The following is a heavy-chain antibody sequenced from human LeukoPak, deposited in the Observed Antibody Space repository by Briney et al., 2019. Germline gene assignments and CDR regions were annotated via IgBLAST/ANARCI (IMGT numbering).Heavy chain of an antibody. D-gene: IGHD5-24*01. V-gene: IGHV1-8*01. CDR2: MKPNSGNT. Sequence: GASVKVSCKASAYTFTIYDVNRLRQAPGQEHEWMGWMKPNSGNTGYAQKFQGRVTMTRNTSISTAYMELSSLRSEDTAVYYCARDGYKQFWGQGTLVTVSS. CDR1: AYTFTIYD. CDR3: ARDGYKQF. J-gene: IGHJ4*02.